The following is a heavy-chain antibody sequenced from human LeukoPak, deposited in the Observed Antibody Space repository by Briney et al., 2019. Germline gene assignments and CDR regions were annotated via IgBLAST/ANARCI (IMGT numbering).Heavy chain of an antibody. V-gene: IGHV4-59*01. J-gene: IGHJ3*02. D-gene: IGHD3-3*01. Sequence: SETLSLTCTVSGGSISSYYWSWIRQPPGKGLEWIGYIYYSGGTNYNPSLKSRVTISVDTSKNQFSLKLSSVTAADTAVYYCARQRGRLYYDFWSGSNDAFDIWSQGTMVTVSS. CDR2: IYYSGGT. CDR3: ARQRGRLYYDFWSGSNDAFDI. CDR1: GGSISSYY.